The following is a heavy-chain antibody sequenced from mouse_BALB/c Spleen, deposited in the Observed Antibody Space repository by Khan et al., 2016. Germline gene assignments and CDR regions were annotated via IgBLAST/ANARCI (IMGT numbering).Heavy chain of an antibody. D-gene: IGHD2-3*01. J-gene: IGHJ2*02. Sequence: VQLQQSGAELAKPGASVKMSCKASGYTFTSYWMHWVKQRPGQGLEWIGYINPSTGYIEYNQKFKDKATLTADKSSSTAYMQLSSLTSEDSAVXDCARDGSPFYFDYWGQGTSLTVSS. CDR2: INPSTGYI. V-gene: IGHV1-7*01. CDR3: ARDGSPFYFDY. CDR1: GYTFTSYW.